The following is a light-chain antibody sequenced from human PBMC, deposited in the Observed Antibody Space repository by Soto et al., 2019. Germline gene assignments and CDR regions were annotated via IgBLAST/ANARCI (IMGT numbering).Light chain of an antibody. CDR2: STN. J-gene: IGLJ3*02. Sequence: QAVVNQEPSLSVSPGGTGTLTCGLTAGSVSTDYYPSWYQQTPGQAPRTLIYSTNTRSPGVPDRFFGSILGNKAALTITGAQTEDESNYYCVLYMGSGISVFGGGTKLTVL. CDR1: AGSVSTDYY. CDR3: VLYMGSGISV. V-gene: IGLV8-61*01.